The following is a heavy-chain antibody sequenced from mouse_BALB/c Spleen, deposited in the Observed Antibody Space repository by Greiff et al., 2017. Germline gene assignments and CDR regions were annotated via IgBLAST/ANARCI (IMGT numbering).Heavy chain of an antibody. J-gene: IGHJ4*01. D-gene: IGHD2-1*01. V-gene: IGHV2-2*02. Sequence: VQGVESGPGLVQPSQSLSITCTVSGFSLTSYGVHWVRQSPGKGLEWLGVIWSGGSTDYNAAFISRLSISKDNSKSQVFFKMNSLQANDTAIYYCARKDYGNYVGAMDYWGQGTSVTVSS. CDR2: IWSGGST. CDR1: GFSLTSYG. CDR3: ARKDYGNYVGAMDY.